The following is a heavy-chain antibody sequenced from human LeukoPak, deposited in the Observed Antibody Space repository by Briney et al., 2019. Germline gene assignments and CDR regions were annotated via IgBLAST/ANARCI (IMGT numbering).Heavy chain of an antibody. D-gene: IGHD2-15*01. Sequence: GGSLRLSCAASGFSFSSYAMNWVRQAPGKGLEWVSAISGSGGSTYYADSVKGRFTISRDNSKNTLYLQMNSLRAEDTAVYYCAKDHIVVVVAAFDYFDYWGQGTLVTVSS. CDR3: AKDHIVVVVAAFDYFDY. J-gene: IGHJ4*02. CDR2: ISGSGGST. V-gene: IGHV3-23*01. CDR1: GFSFSSYA.